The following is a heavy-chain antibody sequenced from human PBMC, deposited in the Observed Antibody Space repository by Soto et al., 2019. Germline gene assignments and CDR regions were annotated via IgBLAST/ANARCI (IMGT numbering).Heavy chain of an antibody. CDR1: GFTFPNYA. V-gene: IGHV5-10-1*01. CDR3: ARERPTVTTRWFDP. CDR2: IDPSDSYT. D-gene: IGHD4-4*01. J-gene: IGHJ5*02. Sequence: GGSLRLSCAAFGFTFPNYAMSWVRQMRGKGLEWMGRIDPSDSYTNYSPSFQGHVTISADKSISTAYLQWSSLKASDTAMYYCARERPTVTTRWFDPWGQGTLVTVSS.